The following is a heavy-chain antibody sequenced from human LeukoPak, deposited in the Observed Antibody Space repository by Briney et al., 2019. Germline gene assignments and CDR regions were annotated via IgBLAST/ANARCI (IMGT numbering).Heavy chain of an antibody. V-gene: IGHV4-4*07. CDR2: IYTSGST. D-gene: IGHD6-13*01. Sequence: SETLSLTCTVSGGSMSSYYWSWIRQPAGKGLEWIGRIYTSGSTNYNPSLKSRVTMSVDTSKNQFSPKLSSVTAADTAVYYCARVGYSSSWYETYYYYYYMDVWGKGTTVTISS. CDR1: GGSMSSYY. CDR3: ARVGYSSSWYETYYYYYYMDV. J-gene: IGHJ6*03.